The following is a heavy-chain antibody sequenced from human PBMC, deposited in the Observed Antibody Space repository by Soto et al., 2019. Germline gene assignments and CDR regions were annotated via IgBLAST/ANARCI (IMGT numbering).Heavy chain of an antibody. D-gene: IGHD6-25*01. CDR2: IYDSGGA. CDR1: GGSISSGGYS. V-gene: IGHV4-30-2*01. CDR3: AREKRAVFDP. J-gene: IGHJ5*02. Sequence: QLQLQESGSGLVKPSQTLSLTCTVSGGSISSGGYSWSWIRQPPGKGLEWIGYIYDSGGAYYNPSLKGRVTISADMSKNLFSLTLTSVTAADTAIYYCAREKRAVFDPWGQGYLVTVSS.